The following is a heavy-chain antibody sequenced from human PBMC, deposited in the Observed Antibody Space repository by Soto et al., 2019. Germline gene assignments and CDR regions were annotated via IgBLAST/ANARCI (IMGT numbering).Heavy chain of an antibody. CDR3: GKREDSDAPGVAPFDY. CDR1: GFSLSDYA. CDR2: ISSDSRTI. J-gene: IGHJ4*01. Sequence: GGSLRLSCVASGFSLSDYAVNWVRQAPGKGLEWVSFISSDSRTIYYADSVEGRFTVSRDNARNSVSLQMDSLRDEDAAVYYCGKREDSDAPGVAPFDYWGQGTLVTVSP. V-gene: IGHV3-48*02. D-gene: IGHD3-10*02.